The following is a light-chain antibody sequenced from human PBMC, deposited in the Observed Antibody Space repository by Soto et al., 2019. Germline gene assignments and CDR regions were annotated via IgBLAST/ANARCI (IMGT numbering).Light chain of an antibody. CDR2: KAS. J-gene: IGKJ1*01. V-gene: IGKV1-5*03. CDR3: QKYNNYPWT. Sequence: SQLIQYPSTLSASVGDRVTITCRASQSISTRLAWYQNTARKAPILLIHKASNLERGVPSMFGSRGSATESTLVSSILQPDDFVNDYCQKYNNYPWTFGQGTKVDI. CDR1: QSISTR.